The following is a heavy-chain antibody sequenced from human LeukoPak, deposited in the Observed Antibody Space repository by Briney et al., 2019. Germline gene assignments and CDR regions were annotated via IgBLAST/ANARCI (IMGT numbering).Heavy chain of an antibody. CDR2: ISSSSSYI. Sequence: GGSLRLSCAASGFTFSSYSMNWVRQAPGKGLEWVSSISSSSSYIYYADSVKGRFTISRDNAKNSLYLQMNSLRAEDTAVYYCARGAYYDILTGYYLDTQEGNGWFDPWGQGTLVTVSS. D-gene: IGHD3-9*01. J-gene: IGHJ5*02. CDR3: ARGAYYDILTGYYLDTQEGNGWFDP. V-gene: IGHV3-21*01. CDR1: GFTFSSYS.